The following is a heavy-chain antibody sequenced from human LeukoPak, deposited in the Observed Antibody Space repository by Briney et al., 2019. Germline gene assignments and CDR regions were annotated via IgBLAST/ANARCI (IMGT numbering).Heavy chain of an antibody. V-gene: IGHV3-7*01. D-gene: IGHD6-19*01. CDR2: IKQDGSEK. CDR3: ARERYSSGWYLNSYYYYGMDV. Sequence: GGSLGLSCAASGFTFSSYAMSWVRQAPGKGLEWVANIKQDGSEKYYVDSVKGRFTISRDNAKNSLYLQMNSLRAEDTAVYYCARERYSSGWYLNSYYYYGMDVWGQGTTVTVSS. J-gene: IGHJ6*02. CDR1: GFTFSSYA.